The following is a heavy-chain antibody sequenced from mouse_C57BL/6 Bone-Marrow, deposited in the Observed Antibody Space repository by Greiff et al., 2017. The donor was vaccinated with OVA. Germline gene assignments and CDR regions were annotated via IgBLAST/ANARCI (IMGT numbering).Heavy chain of an antibody. CDR3: ARRLLREEYAMDY. Sequence: QVQLQQPGAELVKPGASVKMSCKASGYTFTSYWVTWVKQRPGQGLEWIGDIYPGSGSTNYNEKFKSKATLTVDTSSSTAYMQLSSLTSEDSAVYYCARRLLREEYAMDYWGQGTSVTVSS. D-gene: IGHD1-1*01. CDR2: IYPGSGST. V-gene: IGHV1-55*01. CDR1: GYTFTSYW. J-gene: IGHJ4*01.